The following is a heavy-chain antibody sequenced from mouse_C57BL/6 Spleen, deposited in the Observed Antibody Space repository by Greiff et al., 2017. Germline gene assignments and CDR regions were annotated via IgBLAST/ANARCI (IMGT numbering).Heavy chain of an antibody. D-gene: IGHD1-1*01. J-gene: IGHJ2*01. Sequence: QVQLQQSGAELVKPGASVKLSCKASGYTFTSYWMHWVKQRPGQGLEWIGMIHPNSGSTNYNEKFKSKATLTVDKSSSTAYMQLSSLTSEDSAVYYCARDDTTVVDYWGQGTTLTVSS. CDR3: ARDDTTVVDY. V-gene: IGHV1-64*01. CDR1: GYTFTSYW. CDR2: IHPNSGST.